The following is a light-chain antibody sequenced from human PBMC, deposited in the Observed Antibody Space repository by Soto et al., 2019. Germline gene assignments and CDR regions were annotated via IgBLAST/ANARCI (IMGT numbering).Light chain of an antibody. CDR3: QQYNNWPASWT. V-gene: IGKV3D-15*01. CDR1: QSVSSN. J-gene: IGKJ1*01. Sequence: EIVLTQSPGTLSLSPGERATLSCRASQSVSSNLAWYQQKPGQAPRLLIYGASTRATGIPARFSGSGSGTEFTLTISSLQSEDFAVYYCQQYNNWPASWTFGQGTKVDIK. CDR2: GAS.